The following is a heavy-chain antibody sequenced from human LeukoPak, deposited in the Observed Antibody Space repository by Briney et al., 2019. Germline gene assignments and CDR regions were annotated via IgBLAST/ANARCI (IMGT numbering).Heavy chain of an antibody. D-gene: IGHD3-22*01. CDR1: GGSISSSSYY. V-gene: IGHV4-39*07. CDR3: ATEKYYSDTGGYSDY. Sequence: NPSETLSLTCTVSGGSISSSSYYWGWIRQPPEKELEWIGSVFYSGSTYYSPSLKSRLTISVDPSKNQFSLRLNSVTAAGTAVYYCATEKYYSDTGGYSDYWGQGTLVTVSS. CDR2: VFYSGST. J-gene: IGHJ4*02.